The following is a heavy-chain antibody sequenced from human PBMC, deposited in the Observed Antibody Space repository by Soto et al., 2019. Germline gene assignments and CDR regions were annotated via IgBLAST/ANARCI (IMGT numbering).Heavy chain of an antibody. J-gene: IGHJ4*02. CDR3: GLKLSSLRRYYFEY. V-gene: IGHV4-34*01. Sequence: SETLSLTCAVYGGSFSGDYWSWILQPPGKGLEWIGEINHSGSTNYNPSLKSRVTISVDTSKNQFSLKLSSVTAADTAVYYCGLKLSSLRRYYFEYWGQGTLVTVSS. CDR1: GGSFSGDY. D-gene: IGHD6-6*01. CDR2: INHSGST.